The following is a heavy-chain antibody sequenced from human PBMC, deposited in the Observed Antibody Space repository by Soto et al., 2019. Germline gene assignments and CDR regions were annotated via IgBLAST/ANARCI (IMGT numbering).Heavy chain of an antibody. Sequence: QVQVVQSGAEVKKPGASVKVSCKTAGYTFTSYDISWVRQAPGQGLEWMGWISGYNGNTNYAQELQGRVTMTTDTSTSTAYLELRSLRSDDTAVYYCARESATTHDGFDIWGQGTMVIVSS. V-gene: IGHV1-18*01. CDR3: ARESATTHDGFDI. CDR1: GYTFTSYD. CDR2: ISGYNGNT. D-gene: IGHD4-17*01. J-gene: IGHJ3*02.